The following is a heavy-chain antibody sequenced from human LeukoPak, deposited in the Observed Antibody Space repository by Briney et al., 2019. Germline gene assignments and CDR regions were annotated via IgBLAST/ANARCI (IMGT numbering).Heavy chain of an antibody. CDR3: TRARGYSYGYIDY. J-gene: IGHJ4*02. CDR1: AFSLSAYN. Sequence: PGGSLRLSCAASAFSLSAYNMNWVRQAPGKGLEWVSSISYTGTHIYYADSVKGRFTISRDNAQNSLYLQMNSLKTEDTAVYYCTRARGYSYGYIDYWGQGTLVTVSS. D-gene: IGHD5-18*01. V-gene: IGHV3-21*03. CDR2: ISYTGTHI.